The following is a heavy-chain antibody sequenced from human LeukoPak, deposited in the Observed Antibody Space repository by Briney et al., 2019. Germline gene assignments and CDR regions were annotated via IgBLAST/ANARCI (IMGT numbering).Heavy chain of an antibody. J-gene: IGHJ4*02. CDR3: ARDRGYSTFDY. CDR2: ISGSGGRT. Sequence: GGSLRLSCAASGFTFSSNAMSWVRQAPGKGLEWVSGISGSGGRTYYADSVKGRFTISRDNSKNTLYLQMNSLRVDDTAVYYCARDRGYSTFDYWGQGTLVTVSS. V-gene: IGHV3-23*01. CDR1: GFTFSSNA. D-gene: IGHD4-23*01.